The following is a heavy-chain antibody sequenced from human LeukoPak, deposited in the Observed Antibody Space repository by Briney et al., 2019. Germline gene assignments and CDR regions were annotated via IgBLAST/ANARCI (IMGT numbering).Heavy chain of an antibody. CDR2: ISGSGGST. CDR3: AKDEITVTTVSYYFDY. J-gene: IGHJ4*02. V-gene: IGHV3-23*01. D-gene: IGHD4-17*01. Sequence: SGGSLRPSCAASGFTFSSYAMSWVRQAPGKGLEWVSAISGSGGSTYYADSVKGRFTISRDNSKNTLYLQMNSLRAEDTAVYYCAKDEITVTTVSYYFDYWGQGTLVTVSS. CDR1: GFTFSSYA.